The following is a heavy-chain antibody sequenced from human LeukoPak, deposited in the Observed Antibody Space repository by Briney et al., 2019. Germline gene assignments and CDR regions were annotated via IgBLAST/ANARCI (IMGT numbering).Heavy chain of an antibody. D-gene: IGHD6-19*01. CDR2: ISERGGST. V-gene: IGHV3-23*01. CDR1: GITLSNYG. CDR3: AQGYSSGWYPH. J-gene: IGHJ4*02. Sequence: PGGSLRLSCVVSGITLSNYGMSWGRQAPGKGLEWVSGISERGGSTNYADSVKGRFIISRDTSKNTLYLQMNSLRVEDTAVYYCAQGYSSGWYPHWGQGSLVSVSS.